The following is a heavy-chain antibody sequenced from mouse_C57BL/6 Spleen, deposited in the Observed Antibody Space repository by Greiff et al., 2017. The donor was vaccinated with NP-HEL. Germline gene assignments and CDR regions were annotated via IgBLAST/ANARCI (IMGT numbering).Heavy chain of an antibody. Sequence: QVQLQQPGAELVRPGSSVKLSCKASGYTFTSYWMDWVKQRPGQGLEWIGNIYPSDSETHYNQKFKDKATLTVDKSSSTAYMQLSSLTSEDSAVYYCATPIYYGNYGAMDYWGQGTSVTVSS. J-gene: IGHJ4*01. CDR2: IYPSDSET. CDR3: ATPIYYGNYGAMDY. V-gene: IGHV1-61*01. CDR1: GYTFTSYW. D-gene: IGHD2-1*01.